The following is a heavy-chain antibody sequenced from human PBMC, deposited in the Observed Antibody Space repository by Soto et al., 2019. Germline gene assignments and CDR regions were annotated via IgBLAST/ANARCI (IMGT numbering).Heavy chain of an antibody. J-gene: IGHJ5*02. CDR3: ARAVTVTTQLNWFDP. D-gene: IGHD4-17*01. CDR1: GGTFSSYT. Sequence: QVQLVQSGAEVKKPGSSVKVSCKASGGTFSSYTISWVRQAPGQGLEWMGRIIPILGIANYAQKFQGRVTITADKSTSTAYRELSSLRAEDTAVYYCARAVTVTTQLNWFDPWGQGTLVTVSS. CDR2: IIPILGIA. V-gene: IGHV1-69*02.